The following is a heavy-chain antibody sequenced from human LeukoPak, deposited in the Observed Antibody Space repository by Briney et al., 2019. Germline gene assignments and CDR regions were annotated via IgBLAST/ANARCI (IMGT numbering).Heavy chain of an antibody. V-gene: IGHV4-4*07. CDR3: ARTTLGDWGWFDP. D-gene: IGHD2-21*02. Sequence: SETLSLACTDSAGSISSYYWCWIRQPAVKGLEWIGLIYTSGSTNYNPSLKSRVTMSVDTSKNQFSLKLSSVTAADTAVYYCARTTLGDWGWFDPWGQGTLVTVSS. CDR1: AGSISSYY. CDR2: IYTSGST. J-gene: IGHJ5*02.